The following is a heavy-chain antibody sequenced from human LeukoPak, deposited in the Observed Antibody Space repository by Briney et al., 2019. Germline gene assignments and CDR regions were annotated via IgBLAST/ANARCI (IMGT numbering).Heavy chain of an antibody. V-gene: IGHV1-8*01. D-gene: IGHD3-16*01. CDR1: GYTFTNYD. J-gene: IGHJ4*02. CDR3: ARDTGGETPSFDY. CDR2: MNPKSGNT. Sequence: SVKVSCKTSGYTFTNYDINWVRQATGQGLEWMGWMNPKSGNTGSAQRFQGRVTLTRDTSISTAYMELSRLRSDDTAVYYCARDTGGETPSFDYWGQGTLVTVSS.